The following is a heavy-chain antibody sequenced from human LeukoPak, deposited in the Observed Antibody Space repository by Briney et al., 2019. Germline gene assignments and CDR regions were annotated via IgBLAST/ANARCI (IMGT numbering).Heavy chain of an antibody. Sequence: AGGSLRLSCPASGFIFSDFYMGWIRQAPGKGLEWVSYISISGTTTNYADSVKGRLTISRDDARNSLYLQMNSLRAEDTAVYYCASTEVERLDAFDIWGQGTMVTVSS. CDR2: ISISGTTT. CDR3: ASTEVERLDAFDI. J-gene: IGHJ3*02. D-gene: IGHD1-1*01. V-gene: IGHV3-11*04. CDR1: GFIFSDFY.